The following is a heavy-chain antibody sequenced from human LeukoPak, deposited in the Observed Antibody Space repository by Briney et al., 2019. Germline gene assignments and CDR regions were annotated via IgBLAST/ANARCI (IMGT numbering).Heavy chain of an antibody. Sequence: SETLSLTCTVSGGSISSYYWSWIRQPPGKGLEWIGYIYHSGSTNYNPSLKSRVTISVDTSKNQFSLKLSSVTAADTAVYYCARASSIAAQWDPQPFDCWGQGTLVTVSS. D-gene: IGHD6-6*01. CDR1: GGSISSYY. J-gene: IGHJ4*02. CDR3: ARASSIAAQWDPQPFDC. CDR2: IYHSGST. V-gene: IGHV4-59*01.